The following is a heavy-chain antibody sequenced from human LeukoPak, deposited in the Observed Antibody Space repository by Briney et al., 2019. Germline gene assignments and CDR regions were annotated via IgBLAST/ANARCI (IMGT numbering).Heavy chain of an antibody. CDR3: AKDAEFLKWFGDSRGLSS. CDR1: GFTFSHYG. V-gene: IGHV3-30*18. Sequence: PGGSLRLSCAASGFTFSHYGLHWVRQAPGKGLEWVAIISYDGNYKDYADSVKGRFTISRDDSKDTLYLQMNSLRAEDTAVYYCAKDAEFLKWFGDSRGLSSWGQGIQVTVSS. CDR2: ISYDGNYK. D-gene: IGHD3-10*01. J-gene: IGHJ5*02.